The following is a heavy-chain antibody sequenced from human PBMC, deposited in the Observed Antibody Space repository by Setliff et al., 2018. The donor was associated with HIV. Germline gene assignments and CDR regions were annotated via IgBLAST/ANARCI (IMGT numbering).Heavy chain of an antibody. CDR1: GGSISSYY. V-gene: IGHV4-4*07. CDR2: IYTSGST. CDR3: ARASLGLYSGSYP. J-gene: IGHJ5*02. D-gene: IGHD1-26*01. Sequence: SETLSLTCTVSGGSISSYYWSWIRQPAGKGLEWIGRIYTSGSTNYNPSLKSRVTISVDTSKNQFSLNVNSVTAADTAVYYCARASLGLYSGSYPWGQGILVTVSS.